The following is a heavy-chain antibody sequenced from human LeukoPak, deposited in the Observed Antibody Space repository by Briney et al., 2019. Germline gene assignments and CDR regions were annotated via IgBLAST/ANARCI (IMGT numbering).Heavy chain of an antibody. CDR1: GFTFSSYA. CDR3: AKDPTYYYDSSGHL. Sequence: GGSLRLSCAVSGFTFSSYAMRWVRQAPGRGVEGVLDIRGSGGRLYYAHPVTARFTISRDNSKNTLYAQMHSLSAVDTAVYYCAKDPTYYYDSSGHLWGQGTLVTVSS. J-gene: IGHJ5*02. CDR2: IRGSGGRL. D-gene: IGHD3-22*01. V-gene: IGHV3-23*01.